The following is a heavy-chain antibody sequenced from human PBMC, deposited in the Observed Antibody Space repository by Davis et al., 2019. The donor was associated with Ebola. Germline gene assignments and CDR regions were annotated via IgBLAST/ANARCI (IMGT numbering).Heavy chain of an antibody. Sequence: GGSLRLSCAASAFIVTNYYISWVRQPPGNGLEWVRVLYPGGPTHYADPVQGRFTISRDDSKNTLSLQMNSLRAEDTAVYYCAREVGSTLRGLEYYFDSWGQGTLVTVSS. D-gene: IGHD3-10*01. J-gene: IGHJ4*02. CDR2: LYPGGPT. CDR1: AFIVTNYY. CDR3: AREVGSTLRGLEYYFDS. V-gene: IGHV3-66*01.